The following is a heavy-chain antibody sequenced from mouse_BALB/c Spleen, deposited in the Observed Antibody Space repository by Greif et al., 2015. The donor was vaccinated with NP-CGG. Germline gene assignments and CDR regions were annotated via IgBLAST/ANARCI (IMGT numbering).Heavy chain of an antibody. CDR2: ISNGGGST. V-gene: IGHV5-12*02. CDR1: GFTFSDYY. J-gene: IGHJ1*01. Sequence: EVKLVESGGGLVQPGGSLKLSCATSGFTFSDYYMYWVRQTPEKRLEWVAYISNGGGSTYCPDTVKGRFTISRDNAKNTLYLQMSRLKSEDTAMYYCARRLSGYFDVWGAGTTVTVSS. D-gene: IGHD1-1*02. CDR3: ARRLSGYFDV.